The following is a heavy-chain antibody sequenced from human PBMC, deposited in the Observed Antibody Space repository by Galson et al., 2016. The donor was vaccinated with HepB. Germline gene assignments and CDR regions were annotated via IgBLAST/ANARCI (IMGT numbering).Heavy chain of an antibody. D-gene: IGHD2-15*01. V-gene: IGHV3-48*02. CDR3: ARDGGLGYCSGGSCPDDAFDI. CDR1: GFTFSSYS. J-gene: IGHJ3*02. CDR2: ISSSSSTI. Sequence: SLRLSCAASGFTFSSYSMNWVRQAPGKGLEWVSYISSSSSTIYYADSVKGRFTISRDNAKNSLYLQMNSLRDEDTAVYYCARDGGLGYCSGGSCPDDAFDIWGQGTMVTVSS.